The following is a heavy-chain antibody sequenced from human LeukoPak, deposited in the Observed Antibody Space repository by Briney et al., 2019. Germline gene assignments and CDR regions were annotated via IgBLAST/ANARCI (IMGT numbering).Heavy chain of an antibody. CDR2: FDPEDGET. D-gene: IGHD3-22*01. V-gene: IGHV1-24*01. CDR1: GYTLTELS. CDR3: AIIHTADGSGYYFDY. J-gene: IGHJ4*02. Sequence: VASVKVSCKVSGYTLTELSMHWVRQAPGKGLEWMGGFDPEDGETIYAQKFQGRVTMTEDTSTDTAYMELSSLRSEDTAVYYCAIIHTADGSGYYFDYWGQGTLVTVSS.